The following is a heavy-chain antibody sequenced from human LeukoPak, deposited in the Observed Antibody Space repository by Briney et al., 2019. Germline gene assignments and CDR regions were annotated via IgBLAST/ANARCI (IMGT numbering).Heavy chain of an antibody. CDR1: GYTFTGYY. J-gene: IGHJ3*02. V-gene: IGHV1-2*02. Sequence: ASVKVSCKASGYTFTGYYMHWVRQAPGQGLEWMGWINPNSGGTNYAQKFQGRVTMTRDTSISTAYMELSRLRSDDTAVYYCARGQGSGWYDAFDIWGQGTMVTVSS. CDR3: ARGQGSGWYDAFDI. CDR2: INPNSGGT. D-gene: IGHD6-19*01.